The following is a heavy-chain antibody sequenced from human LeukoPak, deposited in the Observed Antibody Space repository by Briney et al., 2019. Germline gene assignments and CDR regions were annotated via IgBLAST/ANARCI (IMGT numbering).Heavy chain of an antibody. V-gene: IGHV5-51*01. J-gene: IGHJ3*02. CDR3: ARRRHGTGTYYNGDAFDM. CDR1: GYSFTRYW. D-gene: IGHD3-10*01. Sequence: GESLKISSQGFGYSFTRYWIAWVRPKPGRGLEWMGIIYPGDSDTRHSPSFQGQVTFSADKSMSTAYLQWSSLKVSDTAMYYCARRRHGTGTYYNGDAFDMWGQGTMVTVS. CDR2: IYPGDSDT.